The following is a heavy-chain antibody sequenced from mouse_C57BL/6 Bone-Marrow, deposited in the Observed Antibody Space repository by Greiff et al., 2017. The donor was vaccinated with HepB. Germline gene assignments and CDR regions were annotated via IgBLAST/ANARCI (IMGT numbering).Heavy chain of an antibody. V-gene: IGHV5-4*01. D-gene: IGHD2-4*01. J-gene: IGHJ2*01. CDR2: ISDGGSYT. CDR3: ARDRRLPYFDY. Sequence: EVKLMESGGGLVKPGGSLKLSCAASGFTFSSYAMSWVRQTPEKRLEWVATISDGGSYTYYPDNVKGRFTISRDNAKNNLYLQMSHLKSEDTAMYYCARDRRLPYFDYWGQGTTLTVSS. CDR1: GFTFSSYA.